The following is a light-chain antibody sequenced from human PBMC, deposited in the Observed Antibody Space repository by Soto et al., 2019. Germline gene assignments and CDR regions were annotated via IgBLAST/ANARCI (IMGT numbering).Light chain of an antibody. CDR2: GAS. CDR3: QQYGSSPWT. V-gene: IGKV3-20*01. J-gene: IGKJ1*01. CDR1: QSVSSNY. Sequence: EIVLTQSPGTLSLSPGERATLSCRASQSVSSNYLAWYQQKPGQAPRLLIYGASSRSTGLPDRFSGSGSGTDFTLTISGLEPEDFAVYYCQQYGSSPWTFGQGTKVEIK.